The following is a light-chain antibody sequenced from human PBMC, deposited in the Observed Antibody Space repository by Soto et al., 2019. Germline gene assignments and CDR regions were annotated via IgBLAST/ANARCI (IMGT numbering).Light chain of an antibody. CDR3: QQYYSTPWT. CDR1: QSVLSSSNNKNY. CDR2: WAS. J-gene: IGKJ1*01. V-gene: IGKV4-1*01. Sequence: DIVMTQSPDSLAVSLGERATINCKSSQSVLSSSNNKNYLTWYQQKLGQPPRLLIYWASTRESRVPDRFSGSGSGADFTLTINSLQAEDVAVYYCQQYYSTPWTFGQGTKVEIK.